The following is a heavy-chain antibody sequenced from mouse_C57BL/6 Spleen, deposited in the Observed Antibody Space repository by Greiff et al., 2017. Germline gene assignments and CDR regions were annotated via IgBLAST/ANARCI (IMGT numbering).Heavy chain of an antibody. V-gene: IGHV5-17*01. J-gene: IGHJ4*01. CDR2: ISSGSSTT. D-gene: IGHD1-1*01. CDR1: GFTFSDYG. CDR3: ARGDYYGSSYYYYAMDY. Sequence: EVQLVESGGGLVKPGGSLKLSCAASGFTFSDYGMHWVRQAPEQGLEWVAYISSGSSTTYYADTVKGRFTISRDNAKNTLFLQMTSLRSEDTAMYYCARGDYYGSSYYYYAMDYWGQGTSVTVSS.